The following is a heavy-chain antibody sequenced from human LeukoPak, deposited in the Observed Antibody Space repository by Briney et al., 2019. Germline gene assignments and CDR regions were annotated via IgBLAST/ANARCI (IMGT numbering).Heavy chain of an antibody. V-gene: IGHV1-69*04. CDR1: GGTFSSYA. CDR3: AREYYYGKSYYGMDV. CDR2: IIPILGIA. J-gene: IGHJ6*02. Sequence: ASVKVSCKASGGTFSSYAISWVRQAPGQGLEWMGRIIPILGIANYAQKFQGRVTITADKSTSTAYMELSSLRSEDTAVYYCAREYYYGKSYYGMDVWGQGTTVTVSS. D-gene: IGHD3-10*01.